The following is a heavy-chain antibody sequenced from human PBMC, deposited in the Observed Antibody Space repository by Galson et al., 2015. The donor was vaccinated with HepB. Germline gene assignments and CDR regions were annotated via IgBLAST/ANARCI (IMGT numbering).Heavy chain of an antibody. CDR2: TNDRSNYI. CDR3: ARFPTTGTSVEF. CDR1: GFVFSDYS. J-gene: IGHJ4*02. D-gene: IGHD1-7*01. V-gene: IGHV3-21*01. Sequence: SLRLSCAASGFVFSDYSMNWVRQAPGKGLEWVSSTNDRSNYIYYADSVKGRFTISRDNAKNSLYLHMNSLRAEDTALYYCARFPTTGTSVEFWGRGTLVTVSP.